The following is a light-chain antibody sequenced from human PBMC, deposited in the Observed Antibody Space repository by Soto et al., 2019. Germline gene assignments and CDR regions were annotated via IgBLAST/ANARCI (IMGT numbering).Light chain of an antibody. Sequence: QSVLTQPASVSGSPGQSITISCTGTSSDVGSYKFVSWYQQHPGKAPKLMIYEGSKRPSGVSNRFSGSESGNTASLTISGLQAEDEADYYCCSYAGSSTLVFGGGTQLTVL. CDR3: CSYAGSSTLV. CDR2: EGS. CDR1: SSDVGSYKF. V-gene: IGLV2-23*01. J-gene: IGLJ2*01.